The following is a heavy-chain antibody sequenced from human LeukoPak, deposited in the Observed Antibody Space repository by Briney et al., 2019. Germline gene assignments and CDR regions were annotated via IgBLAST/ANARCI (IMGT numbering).Heavy chain of an antibody. D-gene: IGHD2-2*01. Sequence: ASVKVSCKASGGTFSSYAISWVRQAPGQGLEWMGGIIPIFGTANYAQKFQGRVTITADESTSTAYMELSSLRSEDTAVYYCARDVKGSTTSGAFDIWGQGTMVTVSS. J-gene: IGHJ3*02. CDR3: ARDVKGSTTSGAFDI. CDR2: IIPIFGTA. CDR1: GGTFSSYA. V-gene: IGHV1-69*13.